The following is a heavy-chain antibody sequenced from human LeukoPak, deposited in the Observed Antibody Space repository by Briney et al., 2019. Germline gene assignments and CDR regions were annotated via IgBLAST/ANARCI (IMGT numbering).Heavy chain of an antibody. Sequence: SETLSLTCTVSGGSISSSSYYWGWIRQPAGKGLEWIGRIYTSGSMNYNPSLKSRVTMSVDTSKNQFSLKLSSVTAAATAVYYCARENYYDSSGSYDYWGQGTLVTVSS. D-gene: IGHD3-22*01. CDR3: ARENYYDSSGSYDY. V-gene: IGHV4-61*02. CDR1: GGSISSSSYY. CDR2: IYTSGSM. J-gene: IGHJ4*02.